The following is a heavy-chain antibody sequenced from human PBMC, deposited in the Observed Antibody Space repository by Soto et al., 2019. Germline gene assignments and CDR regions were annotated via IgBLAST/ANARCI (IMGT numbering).Heavy chain of an antibody. CDR3: AREIVGTFDY. J-gene: IGHJ4*02. Sequence: PGGSLRLSCAASGFTFSDYYMSWIRQAPGKGLEWISYITSGSSYTNYADSVKGRFTISRDNAKNSLYLQMNSLRADDTAVYYCAREIVGTFDYWGQGTLVTVSS. V-gene: IGHV3-11*05. CDR1: GFTFSDYY. D-gene: IGHD1-26*01. CDR2: ITSGSSYT.